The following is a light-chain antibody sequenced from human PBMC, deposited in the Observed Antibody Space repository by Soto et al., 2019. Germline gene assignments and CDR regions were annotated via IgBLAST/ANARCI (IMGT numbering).Light chain of an antibody. V-gene: IGLV2-8*01. Sequence: QSVLTQPPSVSGSPGQSVAISCTGTSSDVGGYNYVSWYQQHPGKAPKLMIYEVSKRPSGVPDRFSGSKSGNTASLTVSGLQAEDEADYYCSSYAGSNNFGYVFGTGTKVTVL. J-gene: IGLJ1*01. CDR3: SSYAGSNNFGYV. CDR1: SSDVGGYNY. CDR2: EVS.